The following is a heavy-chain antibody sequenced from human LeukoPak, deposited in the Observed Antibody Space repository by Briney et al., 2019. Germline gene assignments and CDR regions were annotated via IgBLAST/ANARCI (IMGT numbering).Heavy chain of an antibody. J-gene: IGHJ3*02. D-gene: IGHD3-10*01. CDR2: IIHRGST. V-gene: IGHV4-34*12. CDR3: AKSNGYGLVDI. Sequence: SETLSLTCAVYGGSFSGYYWSWIRQPPGKGLEWIGEIIHRGSTNYNPSLKSRLTISVDTSKNQFSLKLSSVTAADTAVYYCAKSNGYGLVDIWGQGTMVTVSS. CDR1: GGSFSGYY.